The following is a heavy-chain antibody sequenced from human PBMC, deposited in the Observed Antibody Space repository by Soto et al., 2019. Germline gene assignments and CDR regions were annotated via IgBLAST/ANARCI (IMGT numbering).Heavy chain of an antibody. CDR3: ATRSPAFDY. V-gene: IGHV1-18*01. Sequence: QVQLVQSGPEVKKPGASVKVSCKTSGYTFTSYGISWGGQAPGQGLEWMGWITTDKGKTTYAQKFQGRVTMTTDTSTSTAYMELRSLRSDDTAVYYCATRSPAFDYWGQGTLVTVSS. CDR2: ITTDKGKT. J-gene: IGHJ4*02. CDR1: GYTFTSYG.